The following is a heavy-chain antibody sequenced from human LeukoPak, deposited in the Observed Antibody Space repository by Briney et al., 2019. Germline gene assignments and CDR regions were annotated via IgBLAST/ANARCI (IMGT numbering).Heavy chain of an antibody. J-gene: IGHJ6*03. CDR1: GYTFTSYG. Sequence: PSASVKVSCKASGYTFTSYGISWVRQAPGQGLEWMGWISAYNGNTNYAQKLQGRVTMTTDTSTSTAYMELRSLRSDDTAVYYCASVRTGTTLAYYYYYYMDVWGKGTTVTVSS. D-gene: IGHD1-1*01. CDR3: ASVRTGTTLAYYYYYYMDV. V-gene: IGHV1-18*01. CDR2: ISAYNGNT.